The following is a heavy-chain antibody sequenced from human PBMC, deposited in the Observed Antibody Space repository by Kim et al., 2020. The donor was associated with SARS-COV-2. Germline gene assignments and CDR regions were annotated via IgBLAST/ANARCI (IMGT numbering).Heavy chain of an antibody. J-gene: IGHJ4*02. CDR3: TRGLMGGPLDF. CDR2: IKRNGDST. CDR1: GFTFNDFG. D-gene: IGHD2-8*01. Sequence: GGSLRLSCVVSGFTFNDFGMSWVRQVPGKGLEWVSGIKRNGDSTGYADSVKGQFTISRDNAMNSLYLQMNSLGAEDTALYHYTRGLMGGPLDFWGQGTLVTVSS. V-gene: IGHV3-20*01.